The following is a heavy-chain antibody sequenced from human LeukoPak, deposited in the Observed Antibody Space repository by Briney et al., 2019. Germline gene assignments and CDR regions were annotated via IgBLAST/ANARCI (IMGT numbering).Heavy chain of an antibody. CDR2: INHSGST. D-gene: IGHD2-2*01. CDR3: ARLVVPAATSSGTNGMDL. CDR1: GGSFSGYY. V-gene: IGHV4-34*01. Sequence: ASETLSLTCAVYGGSFSGYYWSWIRQPPGKGLEWIGEINHSGSTNYNPSLKSRVTISVDTSKNQFSLKLSSVTAADTAVYYCARLVVPAATSSGTNGMDLWGQGTTVTVSS. J-gene: IGHJ6*02.